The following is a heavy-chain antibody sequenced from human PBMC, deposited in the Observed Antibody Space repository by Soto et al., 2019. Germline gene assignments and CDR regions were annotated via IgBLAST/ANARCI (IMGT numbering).Heavy chain of an antibody. CDR1: GFTFSSYS. CDR2: ISSSSSTI. V-gene: IGHV3-48*02. CDR3: ARDLDTSRMTSNYYYYYGMDV. J-gene: IGHJ6*02. Sequence: GGSLRLSCAASGFTFSSYSMNWVRQAPGKGLEWVSYISSSSSTIYYADSVKGRFTISRDNAKNSLYLQMNSLRDEDTAVYYCARDLDTSRMTSNYYYYYGMDVWGQGTTVTVSS. D-gene: IGHD2-15*01.